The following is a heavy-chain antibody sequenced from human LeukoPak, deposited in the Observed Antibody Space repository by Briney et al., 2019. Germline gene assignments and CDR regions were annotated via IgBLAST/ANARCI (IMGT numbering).Heavy chain of an antibody. J-gene: IGHJ6*03. V-gene: IGHV5-51*01. CDR3: AILNPLGYCSGGSCYSDYMDV. CDR1: GYSFTSYW. Sequence: GASLKISCKGSGYSFTSYWIGWVRQMPGKGLEWMGIIYPGDSDTRYSPSFQGQVTISADKSISTAYLQWSSLKASDTAMYYCAILNPLGYCSGGSCYSDYMDVWGKGTTVTVSS. CDR2: IYPGDSDT. D-gene: IGHD2-15*01.